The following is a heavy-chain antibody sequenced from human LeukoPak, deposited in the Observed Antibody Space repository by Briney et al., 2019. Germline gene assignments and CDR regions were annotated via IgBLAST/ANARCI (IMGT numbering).Heavy chain of an antibody. V-gene: IGHV1-69*05. J-gene: IGHJ6*03. CDR2: IIPIFGTA. D-gene: IGHD1-26*01. Sequence: GASVKVSCKASGGTFSSYAISWVRQAPGQGLGWMGGIIPIFGTANYAQKFQGRVTITTDESTSTAYMELSSLRSEDTAVYYCARDNRSGSYYDDYYYYYYYMDVWGKGTTVTVSS. CDR3: ARDNRSGSYYDDYYYYYYYMDV. CDR1: GGTFSSYA.